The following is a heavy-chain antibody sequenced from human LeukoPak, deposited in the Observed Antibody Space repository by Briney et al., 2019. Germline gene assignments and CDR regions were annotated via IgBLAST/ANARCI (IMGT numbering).Heavy chain of an antibody. CDR3: ASTVDTAMSGSFDY. D-gene: IGHD5-18*01. V-gene: IGHV4-59*01. CDR1: GGSISSYY. J-gene: IGHJ4*02. Sequence: PSETLSLTCTVSGGSISSYYWSWIRQPPGKGLEWIGYIYYSGSTNYNPSLKSRVTISVDTSKNQFSLKLSSVTAADTAVYYCASTVDTAMSGSFDYWGQGTLVTVSS. CDR2: IYYSGST.